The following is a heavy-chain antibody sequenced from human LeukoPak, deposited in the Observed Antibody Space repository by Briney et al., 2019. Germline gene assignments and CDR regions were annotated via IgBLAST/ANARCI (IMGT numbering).Heavy chain of an antibody. J-gene: IGHJ4*02. V-gene: IGHV1-2*02. CDR1: GYTFTGYY. Sequence: ASVKVSCNASGYTFTGYYMHWVRQAPGQGLEWMGWINPNSGGTNYAQKFQGRVTMTRDTSISTAYMELSRLRSDDTAVYYCARDPYCSSTSCYNDYWGQGTLVTVSS. CDR3: ARDPYCSSTSCYNDY. D-gene: IGHD2-2*02. CDR2: INPNSGGT.